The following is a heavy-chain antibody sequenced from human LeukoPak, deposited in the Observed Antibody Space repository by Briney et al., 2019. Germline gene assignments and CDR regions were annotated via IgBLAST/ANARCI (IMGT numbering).Heavy chain of an antibody. CDR1: GGSISSSSYY. CDR2: IYYSGST. Sequence: PSETLSLTCTVSGGSISSSSYYWGWIRQPPGKGLEWIGSIYYSGSTYYNPSLKSRVTISVDTSKNQFSLKLSSVTAADTAVYYCARGFGYCSSTSCSHSRYFQHWGQGTLVTVSS. J-gene: IGHJ1*01. D-gene: IGHD2-2*03. V-gene: IGHV4-39*01. CDR3: ARGFGYCSSTSCSHSRYFQH.